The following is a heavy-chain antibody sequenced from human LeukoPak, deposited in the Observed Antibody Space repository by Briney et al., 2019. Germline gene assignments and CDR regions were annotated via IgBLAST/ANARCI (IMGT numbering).Heavy chain of an antibody. V-gene: IGHV4-4*02. Sequence: SETLSLTCAVSGGSISSSNWWSWVRQPPGKGLEWIGEIYHSGSTNYNPSLKSRVTISVDKSKNQFSLKLSSVTAADTAVYYCANRDYSSSSYYYMDVWGKGTTVTVSS. CDR1: GGSISSSNW. J-gene: IGHJ6*03. CDR2: IYHSGST. CDR3: ANRDYSSSSYYYMDV. D-gene: IGHD6-6*01.